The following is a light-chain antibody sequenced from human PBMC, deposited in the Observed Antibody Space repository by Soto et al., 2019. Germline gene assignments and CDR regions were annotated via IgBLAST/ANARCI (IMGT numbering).Light chain of an antibody. CDR3: QQYGSSPPWT. Sequence: VLRQSPGTLSWSPGGKASLSCRAIQTVRNNYLAWYQQKPGQAPRLLIYDASSRATGIPDRFSGGGSGTDFTLTISRLEPEDFAVYYCQQYGSSPPWTFAQGTKVDI. J-gene: IGKJ1*01. CDR2: DAS. CDR1: QTVRNNY. V-gene: IGKV3-20*01.